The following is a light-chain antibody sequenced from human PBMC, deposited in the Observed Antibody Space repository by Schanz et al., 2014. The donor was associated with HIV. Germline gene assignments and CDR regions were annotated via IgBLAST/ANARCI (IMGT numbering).Light chain of an antibody. J-gene: IGLJ1*01. CDR1: SGDVGRYNY. CDR3: SSYTTSSTYV. V-gene: IGLV2-14*03. Sequence: QSALTQPASVSGSLGQSITISCTGTSGDVGRYNYVSWYQQHPGQAPKLLIYDVTYRPSGISNRFSGSKSGYTASLTISGLQADDEADYYCSSYTTSSTYVFGTGTKPTVL. CDR2: DVT.